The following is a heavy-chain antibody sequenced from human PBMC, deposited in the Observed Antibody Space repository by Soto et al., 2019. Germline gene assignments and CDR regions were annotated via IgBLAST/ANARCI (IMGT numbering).Heavy chain of an antibody. CDR1: GYSFATYW. CDR2: INPGDSYT. J-gene: IGHJ4*02. V-gene: IGHV5-10-1*03. CDR3: ARHSGEYGSDY. D-gene: IGHD3-10*01. Sequence: EVQLVQSGAEVKKPGESLRISCQGSGYSFATYWITWVRQMPGKGLEWMGRINPGDSYTNYSPSFQGRVTISTDMSISTAYLQWSSLKASDTAIYYCARHSGEYGSDYWGQGTLVTVSS.